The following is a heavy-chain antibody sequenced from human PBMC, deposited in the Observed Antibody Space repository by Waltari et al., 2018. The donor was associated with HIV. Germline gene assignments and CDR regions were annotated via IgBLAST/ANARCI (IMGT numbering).Heavy chain of an antibody. D-gene: IGHD6-13*01. Sequence: EVQLMESGGDLIQPGGSLRLSCVASGFTFSSYSFIWVRQAPGKGLEWISYIGTPFNTIEYAESEKGPFTISRDNASDSLYLQMNSLTAGDTAIYYCARISTPRGSSWSVDYDSWGQGSLVTVSS. J-gene: IGHJ4*02. CDR1: GFTFSSYS. CDR3: ARISTPRGSSWSVDYDS. CDR2: IGTPFNTI. V-gene: IGHV3-48*01.